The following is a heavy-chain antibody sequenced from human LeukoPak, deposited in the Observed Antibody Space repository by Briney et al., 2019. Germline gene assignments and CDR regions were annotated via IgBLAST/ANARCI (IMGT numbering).Heavy chain of an antibody. D-gene: IGHD6-19*01. CDR2: INHSGST. CDR3: ARVVWQWLNDNAFDI. J-gene: IGHJ3*02. V-gene: IGHV4-34*01. Sequence: KPSETLSLTCAVYGGSFSGYYWSWIRQPPGKGLEWIGEINHSGSTNYNPSLKSRVTISVATSKNQFSLKLSSVTAADTAVYYCARVVWQWLNDNAFDIWGQGTMVTVSS. CDR1: GGSFSGYY.